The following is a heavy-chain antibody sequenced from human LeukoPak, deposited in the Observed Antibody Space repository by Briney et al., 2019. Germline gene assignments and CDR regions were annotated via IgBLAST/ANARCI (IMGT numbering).Heavy chain of an antibody. CDR3: ARGYYGSGSYYFPDY. Sequence: GGSLRLSCAASGFTFSSYSMNWVRQAPGKGLEWVSSISSSSSYIYYADSVKGRFTISRDNAKNSLYLQMNSLRAEDTAVYYCARGYYGSGSYYFPDYWGQGTLVTVSS. CDR1: GFTFSSYS. V-gene: IGHV3-21*01. D-gene: IGHD3-10*01. J-gene: IGHJ4*02. CDR2: ISSSSSYI.